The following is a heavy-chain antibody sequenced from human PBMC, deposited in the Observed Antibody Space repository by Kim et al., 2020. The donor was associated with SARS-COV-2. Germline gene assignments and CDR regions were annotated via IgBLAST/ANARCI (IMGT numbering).Heavy chain of an antibody. CDR3: ARLCGIQLWLSNWYFDL. CDR2: IYYSGST. D-gene: IGHD5-18*01. V-gene: IGHV4-39*01. J-gene: IGHJ2*01. CDR1: GGSISSSSYY. Sequence: SETLSLTCTVSGGSISSSSYYWGWIRQPPGKGLEWIGSIYYSGSTYYNPSLKSRVTISVDTSKNQFSLKLSSVTAADTAVYYCARLCGIQLWLSNWYFDLWGRGTLVTVSS.